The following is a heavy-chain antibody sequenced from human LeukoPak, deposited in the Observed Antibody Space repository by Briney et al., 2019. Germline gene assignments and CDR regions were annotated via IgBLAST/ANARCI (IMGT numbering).Heavy chain of an antibody. D-gene: IGHD4-17*01. CDR1: GFTFSSYS. Sequence: GGSLRLSCTASGFTFSSYSMIWVRQAPGKGLEWVSYISSSGSTIYYADSVKGQFTISRDNAKNSLYLQMNSLRAEDTAVYYCARDYGPPAPFDYWGQGTLVTVSS. CDR3: ARDYGPPAPFDY. V-gene: IGHV3-48*04. J-gene: IGHJ4*02. CDR2: ISSSGSTI.